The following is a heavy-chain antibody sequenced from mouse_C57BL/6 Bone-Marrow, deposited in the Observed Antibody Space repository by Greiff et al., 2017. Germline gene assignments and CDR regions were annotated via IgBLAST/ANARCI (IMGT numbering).Heavy chain of an antibody. CDR1: GFTFSDYG. J-gene: IGHJ2*01. V-gene: IGHV5-17*01. CDR3: ARTPFITTVVAPYFDY. CDR2: ISSGSSTI. Sequence: EVQVVESGGGLVKPGGSLKLSCAASGFTFSDYGMHWVRQAPEKGLEWVAYISSGSSTIYYADTVKGRFTISRDNAKNTLFLQMTSLRSEDTAMYYCARTPFITTVVAPYFDYWGQGTTLTVSS. D-gene: IGHD1-1*01.